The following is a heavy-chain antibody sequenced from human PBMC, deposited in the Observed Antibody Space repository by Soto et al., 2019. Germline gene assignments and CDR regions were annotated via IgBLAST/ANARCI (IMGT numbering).Heavy chain of an antibody. V-gene: IGHV4-31*03. CDR1: GGSISSGGYY. CDR2: IYYSGST. Sequence: SETLSLTCTVSGGSISSGGYYWSWIRQHPGKGLEWIGYIYYSGSTYYNPSLKSRVTISVDTSKNQFSLKLSSVTAADTAVYYCARGSASTAMVMSAQDLLYYFDYWGQGTLVTVSS. CDR3: ARGSASTAMVMSAQDLLYYFDY. D-gene: IGHD5-18*01. J-gene: IGHJ4*02.